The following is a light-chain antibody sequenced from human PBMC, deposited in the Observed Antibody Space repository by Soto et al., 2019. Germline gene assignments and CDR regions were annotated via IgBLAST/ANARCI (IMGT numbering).Light chain of an antibody. CDR3: QQRSNWPIT. CDR2: DAS. Sequence: DIVLTQSPGNLSLPPGGRANRSCRASQSVSSSYLAWYQQKPGQAPRLLIYDASNRATGIPATFSGRGSGTDFTLTISSLEPEDFAVYYCQQRSNWPITFGPGTKLEIK. V-gene: IGKV3D-20*02. CDR1: QSVSSSY. J-gene: IGKJ5*01.